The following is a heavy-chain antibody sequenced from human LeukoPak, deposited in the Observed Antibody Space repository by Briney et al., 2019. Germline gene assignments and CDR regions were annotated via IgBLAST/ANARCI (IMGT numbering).Heavy chain of an antibody. Sequence: GASVKVSCKASGGTFSSYAISWVRQAPGQGLEWMGRIIPILGIANYAQKFRGRVTITANKSTSTAYMELSSLRSEDTAVYYCARVGSSWYFGYWGQGTLVTVSS. CDR2: IIPILGIA. J-gene: IGHJ4*02. V-gene: IGHV1-69*04. CDR1: GGTFSSYA. CDR3: ARVGSSWYFGY. D-gene: IGHD6-13*01.